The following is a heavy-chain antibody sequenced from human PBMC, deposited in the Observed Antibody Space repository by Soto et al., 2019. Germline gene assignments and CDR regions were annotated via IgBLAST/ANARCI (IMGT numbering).Heavy chain of an antibody. J-gene: IGHJ4*02. CDR3: ARVGRYCSGGSCSSYFDY. CDR1: GYTFTSYG. Sequence: QVQLVQSGAEVKEPGASVKVSCKASGYTFTSYGISWVRQAPGQGLEWMGWISAYNGNTNYAQKLQGRVTMTTDTSTSTAYMELRSLRSDDTAVYYCARVGRYCSGGSCSSYFDYWGQGTLVTVSS. D-gene: IGHD2-15*01. CDR2: ISAYNGNT. V-gene: IGHV1-18*01.